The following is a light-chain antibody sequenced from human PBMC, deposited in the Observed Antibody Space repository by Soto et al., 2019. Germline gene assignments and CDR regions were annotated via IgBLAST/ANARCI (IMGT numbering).Light chain of an antibody. J-gene: IGKJ4*01. CDR1: QSVSSY. CDR2: DAS. CDR3: QQRSNWPT. V-gene: IGKV3-11*01. Sequence: EIVLTQSSATLSLSPGERATLSCRASQSVSSYLAWYQQKPGQAPRLLIYDASNRATGIPARFSGSGSGTDFTLTISSPEPEDFAVYYCQQRSNWPTFGGGTKVDIK.